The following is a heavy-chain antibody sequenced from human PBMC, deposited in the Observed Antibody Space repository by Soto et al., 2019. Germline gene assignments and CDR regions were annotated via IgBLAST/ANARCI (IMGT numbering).Heavy chain of an antibody. V-gene: IGHV4-59*01. CDR2: IYYSGST. Sequence: PSETLSLTCTVSGGSISSYYWSWIRQPPGKGLEWIGYIYYSGSTNYNPSLKSRVTISVDTSKNQFSLKLSSGTDADTAVYYGARFSIKRAYFDPWGQGTLVTVSS. CDR1: GGSISSYY. D-gene: IGHD5-12*01. J-gene: IGHJ5*02. CDR3: ARFSIKRAYFDP.